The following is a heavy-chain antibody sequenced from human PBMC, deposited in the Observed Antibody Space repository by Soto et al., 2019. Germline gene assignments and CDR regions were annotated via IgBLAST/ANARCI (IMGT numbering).Heavy chain of an antibody. J-gene: IGHJ4*02. Sequence: QVQLQESGPGRLKPSETLSFTCTFPGGSLSSSTGGWIRRPPGRDLGWMGYIYYSGSTNYNPSLKSRVTISVDTSKNQFSLKLSSVTAADTAVYYCARRVDYVWGSYRYSPYFDYWGQGTLVTVSS. V-gene: IGHV4-59*08. D-gene: IGHD3-16*02. CDR2: IYYSGST. CDR3: ARRVDYVWGSYRYSPYFDY. CDR1: GGSLSSST.